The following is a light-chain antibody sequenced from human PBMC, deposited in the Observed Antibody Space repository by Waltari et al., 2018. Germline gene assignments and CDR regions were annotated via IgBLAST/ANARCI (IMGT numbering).Light chain of an antibody. CDR1: SSTIGSNY. V-gene: IGLV1-51*01. Sequence: QSVLTQPPSVSAAAGQKVTISCSGSSSTIGSNYVSLYQHLPGTVPKLLIYDNRERPSGIPDRFSGSKAGTSAALEITGLQAEDEADYYCGSWDATVRVGVFGGGTRLTVL. CDR2: DNR. J-gene: IGLJ2*01. CDR3: GSWDATVRVGV.